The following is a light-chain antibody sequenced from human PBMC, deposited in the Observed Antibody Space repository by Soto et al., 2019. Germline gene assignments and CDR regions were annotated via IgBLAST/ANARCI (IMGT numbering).Light chain of an antibody. CDR3: QQSNTWPRT. CDR2: AAS. J-gene: IGKJ1*01. CDR1: QRIGRN. Sequence: SASTLSQSPGDSATLSCRASQRIGRNVAWYQQKPGQAPRLLISAASTGAAGVPARFIAAGSGTVFTLTISSLQSEDFAIYYCQQSNTWPRTFGQGTKVAIK. V-gene: IGKV3D-15*01.